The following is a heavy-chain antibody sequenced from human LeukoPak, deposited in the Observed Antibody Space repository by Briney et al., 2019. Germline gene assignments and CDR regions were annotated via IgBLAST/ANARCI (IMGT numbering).Heavy chain of an antibody. CDR3: ARVRGSYSVDY. V-gene: IGHV3-53*01. CDR2: IYSGGST. CDR1: GFTVSSNY. D-gene: IGHD1-26*01. Sequence: GGSLRLSCAASGFTVSSNYMSWVRQAPGKGLEWVSVIYSGGSTYYADSVKGRFTISRDNSKNTLYLQMNSLRAEDTAVYYCARVRGSYSVDYWGQGTLATVSS. J-gene: IGHJ4*02.